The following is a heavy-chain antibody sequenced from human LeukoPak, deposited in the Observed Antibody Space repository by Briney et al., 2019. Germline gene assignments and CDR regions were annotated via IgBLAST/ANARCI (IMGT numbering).Heavy chain of an antibody. CDR3: ARLYGGNFRWFDP. V-gene: IGHV4-39*01. CDR2: IYYSGST. D-gene: IGHD4-23*01. Sequence: PSETLSLTCTVSGGSISSSSYYWGWIRQPPGKGLEWIGSIYYSGSTYYNPSLKSRVTISVDTSKSQFSLKLSSVTAADTAVYYCARLYGGNFRWFDPWGQGTLVTVSS. J-gene: IGHJ5*02. CDR1: GGSISSSSYY.